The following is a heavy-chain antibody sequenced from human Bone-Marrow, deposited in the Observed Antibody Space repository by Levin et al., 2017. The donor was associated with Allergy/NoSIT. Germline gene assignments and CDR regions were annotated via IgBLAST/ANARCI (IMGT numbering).Heavy chain of an antibody. CDR3: AKAVYKWLRFWSWFDP. V-gene: IGHV3-30*18. J-gene: IGHJ5*02. Sequence: AGGSLRLSCAASGFTFSSYGMHWVRQAPGKGLEWVAVISYDGSNKYYADSVKGRFTISRDNSKNTLYLQMNSLRAEDTAVYYCAKAVYKWLRFWSWFDPWGQGTLVTVSS. CDR2: ISYDGSNK. CDR1: GFTFSSYG. D-gene: IGHD5-12*01.